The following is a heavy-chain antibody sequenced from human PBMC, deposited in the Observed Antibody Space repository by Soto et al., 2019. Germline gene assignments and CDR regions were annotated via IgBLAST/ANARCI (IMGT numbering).Heavy chain of an antibody. Sequence: ASVKVSFKASGGTFSSYAISWVRQAPGQGLEWMGGIIPIFGTANYAQKFQGRVTITADESTSTAYMELSSLRSEDTAVYYCARGNAVWSYFDYWGQGTLVTVSS. J-gene: IGHJ4*02. V-gene: IGHV1-69*13. CDR1: GGTFSSYA. D-gene: IGHD2-8*01. CDR2: IIPIFGTA. CDR3: ARGNAVWSYFDY.